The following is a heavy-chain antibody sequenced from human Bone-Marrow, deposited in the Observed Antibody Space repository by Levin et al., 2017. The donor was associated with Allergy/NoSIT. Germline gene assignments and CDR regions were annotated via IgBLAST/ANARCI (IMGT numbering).Heavy chain of an antibody. CDR3: ARVSGYYDSSGYPDY. Sequence: GSLRLSCAVYGGSFSGYYWSWIRQPPGKGLEWIGEINHSGSTNYNPSLKSRVTISVDTSKNQFSLKLSSVTAADTAVYYCARVSGYYDSSGYPDYWGQGTLVTVSS. D-gene: IGHD3-22*01. V-gene: IGHV4-34*01. CDR1: GGSFSGYY. CDR2: INHSGST. J-gene: IGHJ4*02.